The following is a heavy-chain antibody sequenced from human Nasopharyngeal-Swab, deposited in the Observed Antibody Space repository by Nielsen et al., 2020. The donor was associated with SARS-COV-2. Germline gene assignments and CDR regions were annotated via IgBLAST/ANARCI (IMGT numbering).Heavy chain of an antibody. CDR2: IYTSGST. Sequence: SETLSLTCTVSGGSISSGSYYWSWIRQPAGKGLEWIGRIYTSGSTNYNPSLKSPVTISVDTSKNQFSLKLSSVTAADTAVYYCARHTSLWLSRYVPFDIWGQGTMVTVSS. CDR1: GGSISSGSYY. CDR3: ARHTSLWLSRYVPFDI. V-gene: IGHV4-61*02. D-gene: IGHD3-10*01. J-gene: IGHJ3*02.